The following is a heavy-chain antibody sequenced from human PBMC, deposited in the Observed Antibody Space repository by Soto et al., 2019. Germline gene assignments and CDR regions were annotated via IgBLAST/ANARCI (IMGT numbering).Heavy chain of an antibody. J-gene: IGHJ4*02. V-gene: IGHV4-39*01. D-gene: IGHD5-12*01. Sequence: QLQLQESGPGLVKPSETLSLTCTVSDGSISSSSYYWGWIRQPPGKGLEWIGSIYYSGSTYYNPSLKSRGTLSVDTSKNQFSLKLSSVTAADTAVYYCATTRGYSGYDSDYWGQGTLVTVSS. CDR2: IYYSGST. CDR3: ATTRGYSGYDSDY. CDR1: DGSISSSSYY.